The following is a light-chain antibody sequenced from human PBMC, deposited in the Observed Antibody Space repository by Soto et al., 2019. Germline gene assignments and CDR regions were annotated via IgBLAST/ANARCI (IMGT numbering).Light chain of an antibody. CDR1: QSVSYN. J-gene: IGKJ4*01. V-gene: IGKV3-15*01. CDR3: QRYKNWHSLT. Sequence: EIVMTQSPATLSVSPGETATLSCRASQSVSYNLAWYQQKPGQGPRLLIYGAFTRATGTPARSSGSGSGTGFTLTLSGLRFQDFAVDDCQRYKNWHSLTFGGGTKVEIK. CDR2: GAF.